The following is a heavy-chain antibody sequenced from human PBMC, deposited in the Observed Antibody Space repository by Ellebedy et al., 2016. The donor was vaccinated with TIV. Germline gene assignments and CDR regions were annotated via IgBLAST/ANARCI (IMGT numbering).Heavy chain of an antibody. CDR3: AKGLYGSGSYYAYYYGMDV. CDR1: GFTFADYA. D-gene: IGHD3-10*01. V-gene: IGHV3-9*01. Sequence: GGSLRLSXAASGFTFADYAMHWVRQAPGKGLEWVSGISWNSGSIGYADSVKGRFTISRDNAKNSLYLQMNSLRAEDTALYYCAKGLYGSGSYYAYYYGMDVWGQGTTVTVSS. CDR2: ISWNSGSI. J-gene: IGHJ6*02.